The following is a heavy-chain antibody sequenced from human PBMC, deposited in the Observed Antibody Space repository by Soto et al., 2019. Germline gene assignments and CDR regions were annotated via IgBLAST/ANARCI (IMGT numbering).Heavy chain of an antibody. CDR1: GYTFTSYG. CDR3: ARDDCGGDCYRYYYYGMDV. Sequence: ASVKVSCKASGYTFTSYGISWARQAPGQGLEWMGWISAYNGNTNYAQKLEGRVTMTTDTSTSTAYMELRSLRSDDTAVYYCARDDCGGDCYRYYYYGMDVWGQGTTVTV. CDR2: ISAYNGNT. D-gene: IGHD2-21*02. J-gene: IGHJ6*02. V-gene: IGHV1-18*01.